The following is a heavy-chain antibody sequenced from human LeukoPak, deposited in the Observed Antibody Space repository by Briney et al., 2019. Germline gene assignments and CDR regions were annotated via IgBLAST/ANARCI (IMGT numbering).Heavy chain of an antibody. J-gene: IGHJ4*02. V-gene: IGHV4-30-2*01. Sequence: SQTLSLTFTVSGGSISSGGYYWSWIRQPPGKGLEWIGYIYHSGSTYYNPSLKSRVTISVDRSKKQFSLKLSSVTAADTAVYYCARDLRYGGNSFDYWGQGTLVTVSS. D-gene: IGHD4-23*01. CDR3: ARDLRYGGNSFDY. CDR1: GGSISSGGYY. CDR2: IYHSGST.